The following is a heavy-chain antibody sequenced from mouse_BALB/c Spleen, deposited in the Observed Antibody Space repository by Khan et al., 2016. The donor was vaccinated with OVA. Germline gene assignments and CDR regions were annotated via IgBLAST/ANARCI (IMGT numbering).Heavy chain of an antibody. CDR2: VNTYYGDA. CDR1: GCTFTDFT. Sequence: QVQLQQSGAELVRPGVSVKISCKGSGCTFTDFTMHWVKQSHAKSLEWIGVVNTYYGDATYNQKFKGKATMTVDKSSTTAYMELARLTSEDSAIXYCARGGGGDRFAYWGQGTLVTVSA. CDR3: ARGGGGDRFAY. V-gene: IGHV1S137*01. J-gene: IGHJ3*01.